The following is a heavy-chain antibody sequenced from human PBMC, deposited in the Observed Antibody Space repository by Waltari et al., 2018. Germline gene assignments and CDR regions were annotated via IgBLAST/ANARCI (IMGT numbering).Heavy chain of an antibody. V-gene: IGHV4-30-2*01. J-gene: IGHJ4*02. Sequence: QLQLQESGSGLVKPSQTLSLTCAVSGGSISSGGYSWSWIRQPPGKGLEWIGYIYHSGSTYYNPSLKSRVTISVDRAKNHFSLKLSSVTAADTAVYYCARGSYSGYDFTPYFDYWGQGTLVTVSS. CDR2: IYHSGST. CDR1: GGSISSGGYS. D-gene: IGHD5-12*01. CDR3: ARGSYSGYDFTPYFDY.